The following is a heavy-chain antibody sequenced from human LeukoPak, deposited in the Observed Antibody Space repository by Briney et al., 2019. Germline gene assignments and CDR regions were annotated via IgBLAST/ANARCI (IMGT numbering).Heavy chain of an antibody. D-gene: IGHD3-9*01. J-gene: IGHJ4*02. CDR1: GGSISSGDYY. CDR2: IYYSGST. Sequence: SQTLSLTCTVSGGSISSGDYYWSWIRQPPGKGLEWIGYIYYSGSTYHNPSLKSRVTISVDTSKNQFSLKLSSVTAADTAVYYCARGYFDWLSDNRRMGDYFDYWGQGTLVTVSS. CDR3: ARGYFDWLSDNRRMGDYFDY. V-gene: IGHV4-30-4*01.